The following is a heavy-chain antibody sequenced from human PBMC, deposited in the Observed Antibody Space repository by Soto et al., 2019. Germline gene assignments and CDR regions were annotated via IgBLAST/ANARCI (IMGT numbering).Heavy chain of an antibody. D-gene: IGHD3-3*01. CDR3: ARTARYYDFWSGYYGDYYYYYMDV. J-gene: IGHJ6*03. V-gene: IGHV3-74*01. CDR2: INSDGSST. Sequence: GGSLRLSCAASGFTFSSYWMHWVRQAPGKGLVWVSRINSDGSSTSYADSVKGRFTISRDNAKNTLYLQMNSLRAEDTAVYYCARTARYYDFWSGYYGDYYYYYMDVWGKGTTVTVSS. CDR1: GFTFSSYW.